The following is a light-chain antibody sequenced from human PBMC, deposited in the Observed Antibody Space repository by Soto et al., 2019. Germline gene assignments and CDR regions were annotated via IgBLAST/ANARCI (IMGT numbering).Light chain of an antibody. CDR1: SSNIGAYNF. CDR3: NAYKGSSRRSV. CDR2: EIN. J-gene: IGLJ1*01. V-gene: IGLV2-14*01. Sequence: QSVLTQPPSASGSPGQSVTISCTGTSSNIGAYNFVSWYQQPPGNAPKLMIYEINKRPSGVPNRFSGSKSGNSASLTITGLRSEDEADYYCNAYKGSSRRSVFGAGTKVTVL.